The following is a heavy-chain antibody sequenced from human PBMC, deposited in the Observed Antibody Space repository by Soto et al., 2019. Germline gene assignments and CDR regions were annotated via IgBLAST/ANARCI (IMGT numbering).Heavy chain of an antibody. CDR1: GFNFPTSW. CDR3: ARRHGYSYGYVDF. V-gene: IGHV5-51*01. D-gene: IGHD5-18*01. J-gene: IGHJ4*03. Sequence: PGASLKISCQGSGFNFPTSWIGWVRQTPGKGLEWIGIIHPSDSDITYMPTFEGRVIISADNSISTAYLQWTSLQASDTAKYFCARRHGYSYGYVDFWGQGTLVTVSS. CDR2: IHPSDSDI.